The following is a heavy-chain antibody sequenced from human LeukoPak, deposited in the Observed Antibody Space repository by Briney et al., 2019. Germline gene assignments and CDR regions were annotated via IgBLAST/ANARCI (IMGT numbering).Heavy chain of an antibody. Sequence: GGSLRLSRAASGFTFSSYWMHWVRQAPGKGLVWVSRINSDGGSTSYADSVKGRFTISRDNSKNTLYLQMNSLRAEDTAVYYCAKDVVKIDAIVVVPAAIWGSQDLQFDYWGQGTLVTVSS. D-gene: IGHD2-2*01. CDR2: INSDGGST. CDR1: GFTFSSYW. CDR3: AKDVVKIDAIVVVPAAIWGSQDLQFDY. V-gene: IGHV3-74*01. J-gene: IGHJ4*02.